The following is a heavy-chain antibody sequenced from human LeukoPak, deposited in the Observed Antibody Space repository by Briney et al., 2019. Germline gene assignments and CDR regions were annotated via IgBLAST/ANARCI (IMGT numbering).Heavy chain of an antibody. CDR2: IYYSGST. V-gene: IGHV4-39*07. J-gene: IGHJ4*02. CDR1: GGPISSSSYY. Sequence: PSETLSLTCTVSGGPISSSSYYWGWIRQPPGKGLEWIGSIYYSGSTYYNPSLKSRVTISVDRSKNQFSLKLSSVTAADTAVYYCAREPGSIAARRGVGYFDYWGQGTLVTVSS. D-gene: IGHD6-6*01. CDR3: AREPGSIAARRGVGYFDY.